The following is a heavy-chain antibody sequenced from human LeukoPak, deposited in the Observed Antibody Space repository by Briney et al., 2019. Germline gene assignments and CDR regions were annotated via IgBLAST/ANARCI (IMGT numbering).Heavy chain of an antibody. CDR3: ARGPHWDPHFDY. J-gene: IGHJ4*02. CDR2: INPSGGTT. V-gene: IGHV1-46*01. Sequence: ASVKVSCKASGYTFTSYYMHWVRQAPGQGLEWMGLINPSGGTTRYAQKFQGRVTMTRDLSTSTDYMELSSLRSDDTAVYYCARGPHWDPHFDYWGQGTLVTVSS. D-gene: IGHD7-27*01. CDR1: GYTFTSYY.